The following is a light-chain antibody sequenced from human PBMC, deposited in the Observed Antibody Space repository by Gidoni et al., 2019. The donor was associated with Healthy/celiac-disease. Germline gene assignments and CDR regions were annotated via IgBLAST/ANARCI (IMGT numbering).Light chain of an antibody. Sequence: EIVLTQYPATLSVSPGDRATLTCRASQSVSSNLAWYQQKPGKAPRLLIYGASSRDTGIPARFSGSGSGTEFTLTISSLQSEDFATYYCQQYNSRLFTFGPGTKVDIK. CDR1: QSVSSN. CDR2: GAS. CDR3: QQYNSRLFT. V-gene: IGKV3-15*01. J-gene: IGKJ3*01.